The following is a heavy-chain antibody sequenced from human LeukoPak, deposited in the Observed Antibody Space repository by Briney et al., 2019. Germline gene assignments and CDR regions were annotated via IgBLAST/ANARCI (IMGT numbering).Heavy chain of an antibody. CDR2: ISGNGGST. D-gene: IGHD2-21*02. Sequence: GGSLRLSCAASGFTFSSYAMSWVRQAPGKGLEWVAGISGNGGSTYYADSVKARFTISRDNSKNTLFLQMNSLRVEDMAVYYCAKDPAPYCGNDCYSPNFDYWGQGTLATVSS. CDR3: AKDPAPYCGNDCYSPNFDY. J-gene: IGHJ4*02. CDR1: GFTFSSYA. V-gene: IGHV3-23*01.